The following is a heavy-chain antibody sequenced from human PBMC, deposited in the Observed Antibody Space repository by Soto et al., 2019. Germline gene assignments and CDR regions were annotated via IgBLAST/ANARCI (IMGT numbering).Heavy chain of an antibody. CDR2: ISTYNTNT. CDR1: GERFTTYG. CDR3: ARWAGQVRDYGGPFDY. V-gene: IGHV1-18*04. D-gene: IGHD4-17*01. Sequence: QVQLVQSGAEVKNPGASVTVSWKASGERFTTYGISWVRQAPGQGLEWMGWISTYNTNTKYAPKFQGRLLLTTDTSTTTAHMELRGLRPVDTAVYYCARWAGQVRDYGGPFDYWGQGTLVTVSS. J-gene: IGHJ4*02.